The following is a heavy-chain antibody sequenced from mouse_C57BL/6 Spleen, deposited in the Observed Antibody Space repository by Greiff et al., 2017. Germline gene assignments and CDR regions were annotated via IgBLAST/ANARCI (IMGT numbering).Heavy chain of an antibody. CDR2: ISYDGSN. J-gene: IGHJ4*01. V-gene: IGHV3-6*01. Sequence: EVKLLESGPGLVKPSQSLSLTCSVTGYSITSGYYWNWIRQFPGNKLEWMGYISYDGSNNYNPSLKNRISITRDTSKNQFFLKLNSVTTEDTATYYCARERDYWGQGTSVTVSS. CDR3: ARERDY. CDR1: GYSITSGYY.